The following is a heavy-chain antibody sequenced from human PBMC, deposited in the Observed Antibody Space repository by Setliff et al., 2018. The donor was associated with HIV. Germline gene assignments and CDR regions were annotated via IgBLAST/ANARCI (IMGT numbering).Heavy chain of an antibody. CDR1: GGSISSGSYY. CDR2: LHLSGDT. D-gene: IGHD1-26*01. Sequence: SETLSLTCTVSGGSISSGSYYWSWIRQPAGKGLEWIGRLHLSGDTNYNPSLKSRVTMSIDTSKNQFSLKLSSVTAADTAVYYCARDRRDDYYLTAYFDCWGQGALVTVSS. J-gene: IGHJ4*02. V-gene: IGHV4-61*02. CDR3: ARDRRDDYYLTAYFDC.